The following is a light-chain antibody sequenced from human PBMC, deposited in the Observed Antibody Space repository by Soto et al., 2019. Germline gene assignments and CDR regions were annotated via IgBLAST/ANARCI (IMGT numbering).Light chain of an antibody. V-gene: IGKV3-20*01. J-gene: IGKJ2*01. CDR1: QRVSSTY. Sequence: EIVLTQSPGTLSLSPGEKATLSCRASQRVSSTYLAWYQQNPGQAPRLLIYGASSRATGIPDRFSGSGSGTDFTLTISRLEPEDFAVYFCQQYGSSSYTFGQGTKLEIK. CDR2: GAS. CDR3: QQYGSSSYT.